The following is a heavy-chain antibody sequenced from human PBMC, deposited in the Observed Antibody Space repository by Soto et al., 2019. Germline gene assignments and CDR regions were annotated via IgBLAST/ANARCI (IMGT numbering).Heavy chain of an antibody. CDR3: PRKAIITKLQYGLDV. Sequence: SETLSLTCTVSGGSVSGDYWSWIRQAPGKGLGWLGYIFYAGTTPYKPSVQSRVTISVDTPKNQFYLKLWSVTAADTAVYYCPRKAIITKLQYGLDVWGQGTTVTVSS. V-gene: IGHV4-59*02. D-gene: IGHD1-20*01. CDR1: GGSVSGDY. CDR2: IFYAGTT. J-gene: IGHJ6*02.